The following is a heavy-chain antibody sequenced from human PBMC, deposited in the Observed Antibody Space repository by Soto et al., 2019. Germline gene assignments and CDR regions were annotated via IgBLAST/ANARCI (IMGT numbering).Heavy chain of an antibody. Sequence: SETLSLACAVSGGSISSSNWWSWVRQPPGKGLEWTGEIYHSGSTNYNPSLKSRVTISVDKSKNQFSLKLSSVTAADTAVYYCARESTNYDFWSGYYPAYIDYWGQGTLVTVSS. CDR1: GGSISSSNW. CDR2: IYHSGST. J-gene: IGHJ4*02. V-gene: IGHV4-4*02. CDR3: ARESTNYDFWSGYYPAYIDY. D-gene: IGHD3-3*01.